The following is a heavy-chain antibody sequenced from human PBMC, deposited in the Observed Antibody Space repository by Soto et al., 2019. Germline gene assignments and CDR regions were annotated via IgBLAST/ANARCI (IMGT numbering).Heavy chain of an antibody. CDR2: INHSGST. D-gene: IGHD3-3*01. CDR1: GGSFSGYY. Sequence: SETLSLTCAFYGGSFSGYYWSWIRQPPGKGLEWIGDINHSGSTNYNPSLKSRVTISVDTSKNQFSLKLSSVTAADTAVYYCARDVSPDFWSGYYTGGWFDPWGQGTLVTVSS. J-gene: IGHJ5*02. CDR3: ARDVSPDFWSGYYTGGWFDP. V-gene: IGHV4-34*01.